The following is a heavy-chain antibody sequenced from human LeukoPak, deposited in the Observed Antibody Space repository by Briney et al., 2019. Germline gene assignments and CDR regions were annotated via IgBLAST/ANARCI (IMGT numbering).Heavy chain of an antibody. CDR1: GGTFSSYA. Sequence: ASVKVSCKASGGTFSSYAISWVRQAPGQGLEWMGGIIPIFGTANYAQKFQGRVTITTDESTSTAYMELSSLRSEDTAVYYCARDSRDGYSFDYWGQGTLVTVYS. CDR3: ARDSRDGYSFDY. D-gene: IGHD5-24*01. CDR2: IIPIFGTA. J-gene: IGHJ4*02. V-gene: IGHV1-69*05.